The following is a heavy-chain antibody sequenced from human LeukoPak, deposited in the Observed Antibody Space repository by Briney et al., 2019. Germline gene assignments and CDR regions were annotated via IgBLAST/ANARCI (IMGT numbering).Heavy chain of an antibody. CDR1: GFTFSSYG. J-gene: IGHJ6*03. Sequence: PGGSLRLSCAASGFTFSSYGMNWVRQAPGKGLEWVSVISDSGASTYYADSVKGRFTISRDNSKNTLSLQMNSLRAEDTAVYYCARAEAAGVTMDVWSKGTTVTVSS. CDR3: ARAEAAGVTMDV. D-gene: IGHD6-13*01. CDR2: ISDSGAST. V-gene: IGHV3-23*01.